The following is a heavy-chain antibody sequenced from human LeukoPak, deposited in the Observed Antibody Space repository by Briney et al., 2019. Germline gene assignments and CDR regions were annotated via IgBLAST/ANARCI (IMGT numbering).Heavy chain of an antibody. Sequence: KPSETLSLTCTVSGGSIRSYYWSWIRQPPGKGMEWIGYIYYRGSNNYNPSLRGRGTIAVDKSKKHFSQRLSSVTAADTAVYYCATKSTSWYAPFDYWGQGTLVTVSS. J-gene: IGHJ4*02. V-gene: IGHV4-59*01. D-gene: IGHD2-2*01. CDR2: IYYRGSN. CDR1: GGSIRSYY. CDR3: ATKSTSWYAPFDY.